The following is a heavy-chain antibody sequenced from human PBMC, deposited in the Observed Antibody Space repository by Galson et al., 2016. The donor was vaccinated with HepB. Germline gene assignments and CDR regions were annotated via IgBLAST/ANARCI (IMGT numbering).Heavy chain of an antibody. D-gene: IGHD3-10*01. CDR1: GFTFSSYD. CDR3: ARGGRGPRLSNYYYGGDV. CDR2: LWYDGSNK. J-gene: IGHJ6*04. Sequence: SLRLSCAASGFTFSSYDMYWVRQAPGKGLECVAVLWYDGSNKYYAESVKGRFTISRDNSKNALYLEMYSLRVEDTAVYFCARGGRGPRLSNYYYGGDVWGKGTPVTVSS. V-gene: IGHV3-33*08.